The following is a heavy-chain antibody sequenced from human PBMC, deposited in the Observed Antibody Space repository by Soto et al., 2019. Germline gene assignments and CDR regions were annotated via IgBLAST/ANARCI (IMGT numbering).Heavy chain of an antibody. V-gene: IGHV3-23*01. CDR3: TSYHCSSTGCSSNGTDY. Sequence: VDSRSLCCAASGFTFSSYAMSWVRQAPGKGVEWVSAISGSGGSTYYADSVKGRFTISRDNGRDSLYLQMSGLRDEDTAVYYCTSYHCSSTGCSSNGTDYSARGTSVPVS. CDR2: ISGSGGST. J-gene: IGHJ4*02. CDR1: GFTFSSYA. D-gene: IGHD2-2*01.